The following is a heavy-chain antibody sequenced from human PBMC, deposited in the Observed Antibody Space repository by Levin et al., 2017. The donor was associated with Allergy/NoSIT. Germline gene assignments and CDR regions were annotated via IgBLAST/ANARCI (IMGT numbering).Heavy chain of an antibody. V-gene: IGHV3-74*01. CDR1: GFTFSSYW. CDR2: INSDGSST. Sequence: PGGSLRLSCAASGFTFSSYWMHWVRQAPGKGLVWVSRINSDGSSTSYADSVKGRFTISRDNAKNTLYLQMNSLRAGDTAGYYCARDSYDILTGYVDTFDYWGQGTLVTVSS. D-gene: IGHD3-9*01. J-gene: IGHJ4*02. CDR3: ARDSYDILTGYVDTFDY.